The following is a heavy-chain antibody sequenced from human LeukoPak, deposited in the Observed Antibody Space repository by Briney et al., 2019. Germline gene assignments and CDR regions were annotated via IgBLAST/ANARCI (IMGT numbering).Heavy chain of an antibody. J-gene: IGHJ4*02. CDR3: ASGSRDGYNWYY. V-gene: IGHV3-33*01. CDR1: GFTFSSYG. Sequence: GRSLRLSCAASGFTFSSYGMHWVRQAPGKGLEWVAVIWYDGSNKYYADSVKGRFTISRDNSKNTLYLQMNSLRAEDTAVYYCASGSRDGYNWYYWGQGTLVTVSS. D-gene: IGHD5-12*01. CDR2: IWYDGSNK.